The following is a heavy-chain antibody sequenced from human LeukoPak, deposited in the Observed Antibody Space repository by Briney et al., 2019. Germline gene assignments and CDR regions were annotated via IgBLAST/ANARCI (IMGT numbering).Heavy chain of an antibody. CDR3: ARLGDGYKYYFDY. CDR2: IYSGGST. CDR1: GFTVSSNY. J-gene: IGHJ4*02. D-gene: IGHD5-24*01. V-gene: IGHV3-53*01. Sequence: GGSLRLSCAASGFTVSSNYMSWVRQAPGKGLEWVSVIYSGGSTYYADSVKGRFTISRDNSKNTLYLQMNSLRAEDTAVYYCARLGDGYKYYFDYWGQGTLVTVS.